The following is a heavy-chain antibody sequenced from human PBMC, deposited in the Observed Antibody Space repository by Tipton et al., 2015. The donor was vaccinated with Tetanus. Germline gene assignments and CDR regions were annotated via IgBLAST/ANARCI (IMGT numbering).Heavy chain of an antibody. CDR2: IYYSGST. CDR3: ARRIVVAGTGNWFDP. V-gene: IGHV4-39*01. J-gene: IGHJ5*02. Sequence: TLSLTCTVSGGSISSSSYYWGWIRQPPGKGLEWIGSIYYSGSTYYNPSLKSRVTISVDTSKNQFSLKLSSVTAADTAVYYCARRIVVAGTGNWFDPWGQGTLVTVSS. D-gene: IGHD6-19*01. CDR1: GGSISSSSYY.